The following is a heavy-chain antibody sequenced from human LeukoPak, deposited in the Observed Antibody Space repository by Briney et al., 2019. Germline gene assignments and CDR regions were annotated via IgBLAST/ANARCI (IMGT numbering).Heavy chain of an antibody. CDR3: AQSVYDYVWGSYRENWFDP. J-gene: IGHJ5*02. D-gene: IGHD3-16*02. V-gene: IGHV4-31*03. CDR2: IYYSGST. Sequence: SETLSLTCTVSGGSISSDGYYWSWIRQHPGKGLEWIAYIYYSGSTYYNPSLKSRVTISVDMSKNQFSLKLSSVTAADTAVYYCAQSVYDYVWGSYRENWFDPWGQGTLVTVSS. CDR1: GGSISSDGYY.